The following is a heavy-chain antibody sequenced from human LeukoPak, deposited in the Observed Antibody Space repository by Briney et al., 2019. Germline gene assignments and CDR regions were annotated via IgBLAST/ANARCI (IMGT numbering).Heavy chain of an antibody. D-gene: IGHD3-10*01. Sequence: GGSLRLSCAASGFTFSSYSMNWVRQAPGKGLEWVSSISSSSYIYYADSVKGRFTISRDNAKNSLYLQMNSLRAEDTAVYYCARVEGSGYYFDYWGQGTLVTVSS. CDR3: ARVEGSGYYFDY. CDR2: ISSSSYI. J-gene: IGHJ4*02. V-gene: IGHV3-21*01. CDR1: GFTFSSYS.